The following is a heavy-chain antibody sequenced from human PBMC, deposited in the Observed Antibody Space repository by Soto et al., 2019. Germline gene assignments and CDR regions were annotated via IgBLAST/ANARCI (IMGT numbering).Heavy chain of an antibody. CDR3: AKDRQWLVSYFDY. Sequence: PGGSLRLSCAASGSIFRGYGMHWVRQAPGKGLEWVAVIRYDGSNINYADSVMGRFTISRDNSKNTLYLQMNSLRAEDTAVYYCAKDRQWLVSYFDYWGQGTLVTVSS. CDR1: GSIFRGYG. V-gene: IGHV3-33*06. D-gene: IGHD6-19*01. CDR2: IRYDGSNI. J-gene: IGHJ4*02.